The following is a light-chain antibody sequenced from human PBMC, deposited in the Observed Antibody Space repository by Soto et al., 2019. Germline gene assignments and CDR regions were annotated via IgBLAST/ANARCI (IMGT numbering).Light chain of an antibody. J-gene: IGLJ1*01. Sequence: QSALTQPASVSGSPGQSITISCTGTSSDVGSYNLVSWYQQHPGKAPNLMIYEVSKRPSGVSNRFSGSKSGNTASLTISGLQAEDEADYYGCSYAGSSWGYVFGTGTKVTVL. CDR3: CSYAGSSWGYV. CDR2: EVS. CDR1: SSDVGSYNL. V-gene: IGLV2-23*02.